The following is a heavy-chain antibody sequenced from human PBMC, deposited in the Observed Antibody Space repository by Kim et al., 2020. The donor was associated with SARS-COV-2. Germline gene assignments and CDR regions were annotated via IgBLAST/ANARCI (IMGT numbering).Heavy chain of an antibody. V-gene: IGHV3-43*02. J-gene: IGHJ6*02. Sequence: GGSLRLSCAASGFTFVTYAMHWVRQVPGKGLEWVSLISGDGGRTYYAGSVRGRFTISRNNIKNSLYLQMNDLRIEDTALYYCARWDGDTTGCYYHGLDVWGQGTTVAVSS. CDR2: ISGDGGRT. CDR3: ARWDGDTTGCYYHGLDV. CDR1: GFTFVTYA. D-gene: IGHD1-1*01.